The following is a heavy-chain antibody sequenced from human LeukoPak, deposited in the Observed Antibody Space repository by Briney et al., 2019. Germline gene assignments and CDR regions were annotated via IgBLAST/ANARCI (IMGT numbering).Heavy chain of an antibody. D-gene: IGHD3-3*01. Sequence: GGSLRLSCTASGFTLSDYYMCWIRQVPGKGLAWVSYISSSGSMYYADSVKGRFTISRDNAKNSLYLQMNSLRAEDTAVYYCARERERGSLEWLLEYWGQGTLVTVSS. CDR2: ISSSGSM. CDR3: ARERERGSLEWLLEY. V-gene: IGHV3-11*01. J-gene: IGHJ4*02. CDR1: GFTLSDYY.